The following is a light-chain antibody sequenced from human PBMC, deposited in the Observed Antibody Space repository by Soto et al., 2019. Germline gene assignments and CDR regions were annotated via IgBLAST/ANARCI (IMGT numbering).Light chain of an antibody. V-gene: IGLV2-23*02. CDR2: EVS. CDR3: CSYAGDSTWV. J-gene: IGLJ3*02. Sequence: QSALTQPASVSGSPGQSITISCTGTSSDVGSYNHVSWYQQHPGKAPKFMIYEVSQRPSGVSNRFSGPKSGNTASLTISGLQADDEANYYCCSYAGDSTWVFGGGTKLTVL. CDR1: SSDVGSYNH.